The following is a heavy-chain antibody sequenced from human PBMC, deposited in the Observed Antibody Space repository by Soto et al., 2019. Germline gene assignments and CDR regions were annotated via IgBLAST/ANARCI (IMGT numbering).Heavy chain of an antibody. V-gene: IGHV3-30-3*01. CDR1: GFTFSSYA. D-gene: IGHD6-13*01. CDR3: ARDWIAAAGTSLNGMDV. J-gene: IGHJ6*02. Sequence: GGSLRLSCAASGFTFSSYAMHWVRQAPGKGLEWVAVISYDGSNKYYADSVKGRFTISRDNSKNTLYLQMNSLRAEDTAVYYCARDWIAAAGTSLNGMDVWGQGTTVTVSS. CDR2: ISYDGSNK.